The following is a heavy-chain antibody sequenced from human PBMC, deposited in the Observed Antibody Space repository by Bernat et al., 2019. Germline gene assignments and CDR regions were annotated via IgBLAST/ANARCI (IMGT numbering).Heavy chain of an antibody. CDR1: GGTFSSYA. V-gene: IGHV1-69*04. CDR3: ARTPIRSSYGMDV. D-gene: IGHD3-3*01. J-gene: IGHJ6*02. CDR2: IIPILGIA. Sequence: QVQLVQSGAEVKKPGSSVKVSCKASGGTFSSYAISWVRQAPGQGLEWMGRIIPILGIANYAQKFQGRVTITADKSTSTAYMELSSLRSEGTDVYYCARTPIRSSYGMDVWGQGTTVTVSS.